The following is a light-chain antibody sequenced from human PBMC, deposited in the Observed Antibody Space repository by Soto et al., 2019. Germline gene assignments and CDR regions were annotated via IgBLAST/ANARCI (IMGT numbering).Light chain of an antibody. J-gene: IGKJ4*01. Sequence: EIVLTQSPGTLSLSPGERATLSCRASQSVSSSYLAWYQQKPGQAPRQLIYGASSRATGIPDRFSGSGSGRDFNLTITRLEPEDFAVYYCQHYRTSFGGGTRVEIK. CDR2: GAS. CDR3: QHYRTS. CDR1: QSVSSSY. V-gene: IGKV3-20*01.